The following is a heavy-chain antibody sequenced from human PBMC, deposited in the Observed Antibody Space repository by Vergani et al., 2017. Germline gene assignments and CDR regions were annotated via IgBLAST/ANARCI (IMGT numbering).Heavy chain of an antibody. CDR2: INHSGST. Sequence: QVQLQQWGAGLLKPSETLSLTCAVYGRSFSGYYWSWIRQPPGKGLEWIGEINHSGSTNYNPSLKSRVTISVDTSKNQFSLKLSSVTAADTAVYYCARVQERYDFWNGYRVGYDYYMDVWGKGTTVTVSS. CDR3: ARVQERYDFWNGYRVGYDYYMDV. CDR1: GRSFSGYY. J-gene: IGHJ6*03. D-gene: IGHD3-3*01. V-gene: IGHV4-34*01.